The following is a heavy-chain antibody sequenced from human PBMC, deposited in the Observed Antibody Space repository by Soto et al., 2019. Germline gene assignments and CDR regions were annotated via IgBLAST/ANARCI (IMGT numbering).Heavy chain of an antibody. J-gene: IGHJ5*02. V-gene: IGHV1-69*13. D-gene: IGHD6-19*01. Sequence: SVKVSCKASGGTFSSYAISWVRQAPGQGLEWMGGIIPIFGTANYAQKFQGRVTITADESTSTAYMELSSLRSEDTAVYYCAASSGWYYWFDPWGQGTLVTVSS. CDR2: IIPIFGTA. CDR1: GGTFSSYA. CDR3: AASSGWYYWFDP.